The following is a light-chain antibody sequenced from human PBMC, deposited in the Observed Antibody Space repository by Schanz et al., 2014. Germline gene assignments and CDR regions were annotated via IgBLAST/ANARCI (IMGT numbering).Light chain of an antibody. Sequence: QSALAQPASVSGSPGQSITISCTGTSSDVGGYNYVSWYQQHPGKAPKLMIYNVSNRPSGVSNRFSGSKSGNTASLTISGLQTEDEAVYYCSSYTSSHILAKFGGGTQLTVL. CDR1: SSDVGGYNY. J-gene: IGLJ3*02. V-gene: IGLV2-14*01. CDR2: NVS. CDR3: SSYTSSHILAK.